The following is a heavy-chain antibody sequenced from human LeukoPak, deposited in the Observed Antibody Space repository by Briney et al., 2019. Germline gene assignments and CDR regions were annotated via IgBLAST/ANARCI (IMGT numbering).Heavy chain of an antibody. Sequence: AGGSLRLSCAASGFTFSSYSMNWVRQAPGKGLEWVSSISSSSSYIYYADSVKGRFTIPRDNAKNSLYLQMNSLRAEDTAVYYCAKGDTTWELPHDYWGQGTLVTVSS. CDR3: AKGDTTWELPHDY. J-gene: IGHJ4*02. CDR2: ISSSSSYI. CDR1: GFTFSSYS. D-gene: IGHD1-26*01. V-gene: IGHV3-21*04.